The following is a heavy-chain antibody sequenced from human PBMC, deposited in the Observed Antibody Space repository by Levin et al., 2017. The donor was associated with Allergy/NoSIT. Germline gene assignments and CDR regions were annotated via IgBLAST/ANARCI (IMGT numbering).Heavy chain of an antibody. V-gene: IGHV1-18*01. CDR2: ISTNNGNT. D-gene: IGHD3-3*01. Sequence: ASVKVSCKTYGYTFTSHGISWVRQAPGQGFEWMGWISTNNGNTNYAQKFQGRVTMTTDTSTSTAYMELRSLRSDDTAVYFCALYHDLWSGKINYYGMDGWGQGTTVTVSS. J-gene: IGHJ6*02. CDR1: GYTFTSHG. CDR3: ALYHDLWSGKINYYGMDG.